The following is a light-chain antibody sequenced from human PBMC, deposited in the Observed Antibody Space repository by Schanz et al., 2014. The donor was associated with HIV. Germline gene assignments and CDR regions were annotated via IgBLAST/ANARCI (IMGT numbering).Light chain of an antibody. CDR1: QDIINW. J-gene: IGKJ5*01. CDR2: AAS. Sequence: DIQMTQSPSSVSASVGDRVTITCRASQDIINWLAWYQQKPGKAPQLLIYAASILQSGVPSRFSGSGSGTDFSLTINNVQPEDFATYYCLQGQTFPITFGQGTRL. V-gene: IGKV1D-12*01. CDR3: LQGQTFPIT.